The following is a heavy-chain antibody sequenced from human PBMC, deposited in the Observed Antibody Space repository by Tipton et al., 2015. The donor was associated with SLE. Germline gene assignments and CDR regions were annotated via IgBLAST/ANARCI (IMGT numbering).Heavy chain of an antibody. CDR2: IYSSGNT. CDR1: GGSISNSSYY. CDR3: ARDGGYCGGDCYREGYFQH. V-gene: IGHV4-61*02. D-gene: IGHD2-21*02. J-gene: IGHJ1*01. Sequence: TLSLTCTVSGGSISNSSYYWSWIRQPAGKGLEWIGRIYSSGNTNYNPSLESRVTMSVDTSKNQFSLKLSSVTAADTAVYYCARDGGYCGGDCYREGYFQHWGQGTLVTVSS.